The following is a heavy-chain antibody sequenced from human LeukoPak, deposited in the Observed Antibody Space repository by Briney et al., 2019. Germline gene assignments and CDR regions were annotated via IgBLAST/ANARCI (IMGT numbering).Heavy chain of an antibody. CDR1: GGTFSSYA. J-gene: IGHJ3*02. Sequence: SVKVSCKASGGTFSSYAISWVRQAPGQGLEWMGRIIPVFGTANYAQKFQGRVTITTDESTSTAYMELSSLRSEDTAVYYCARDLYGPRWWFGEPRAFDIWGQGTMVTVSS. D-gene: IGHD3-10*01. CDR3: ARDLYGPRWWFGEPRAFDI. CDR2: IIPVFGTA. V-gene: IGHV1-69*05.